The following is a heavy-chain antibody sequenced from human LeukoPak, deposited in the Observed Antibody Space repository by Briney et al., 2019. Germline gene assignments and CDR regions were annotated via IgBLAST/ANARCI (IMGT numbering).Heavy chain of an antibody. CDR1: GFTFSSYA. CDR3: ARAAALYYYDSSGLDY. CDR2: ISGSGDST. V-gene: IGHV3-23*01. J-gene: IGHJ4*02. Sequence: GGSLRPSCAASGFTFSSYAMSWVRQAPGKGLEWVSAISGSGDSTYYADSVKGRFTISRDNSKNTLYLQMNSLRAEDTAVYYCARAAALYYYDSSGLDYWGQGTLVTVSS. D-gene: IGHD3-22*01.